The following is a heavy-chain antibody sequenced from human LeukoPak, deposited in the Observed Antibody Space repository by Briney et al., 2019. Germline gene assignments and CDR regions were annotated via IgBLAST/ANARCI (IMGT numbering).Heavy chain of an antibody. Sequence: QTGGSLRLSCAASGFTFSSYSMNWFRQAPGKGLEWVSYISSSSSTIYYADSVKGRFTISRDNAKNSLYLQMNSLRAEDTAVYYCARLDFWSGYYESWFDPWGQGTLVTVSS. CDR3: ARLDFWSGYYESWFDP. J-gene: IGHJ5*02. D-gene: IGHD3-3*01. CDR1: GFTFSSYS. V-gene: IGHV3-48*01. CDR2: ISSSSSTI.